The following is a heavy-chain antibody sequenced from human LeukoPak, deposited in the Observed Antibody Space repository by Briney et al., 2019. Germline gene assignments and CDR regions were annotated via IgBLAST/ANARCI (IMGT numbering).Heavy chain of an antibody. CDR3: AKDRYSAHGYYAFDI. CDR2: ILYYGSNE. J-gene: IGHJ3*02. CDR1: GFTLTTYT. Sequence: PGGSLRLSCAASGFTLTTYTMHWVRQAPGKGLEWVALILYYGSNEYYADSVKGRFTISRDNSKNTLYLQMNRLRAEDTAVYYCAKDRYSAHGYYAFDIWGQGTMVTVSS. D-gene: IGHD1-26*01. V-gene: IGHV3-30*04.